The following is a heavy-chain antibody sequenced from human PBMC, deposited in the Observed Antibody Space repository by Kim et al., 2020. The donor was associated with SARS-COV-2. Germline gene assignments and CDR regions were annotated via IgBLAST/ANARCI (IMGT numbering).Heavy chain of an antibody. CDR2: GET. CDR3: ATVRQGFDP. Sequence: GETIYEPKFPGRVTMTEDTSTDTASMALSSLGSEDTAVYYCATVRQGFDPWGQGTLVTVSS. V-gene: IGHV1-24*01. J-gene: IGHJ5*02.